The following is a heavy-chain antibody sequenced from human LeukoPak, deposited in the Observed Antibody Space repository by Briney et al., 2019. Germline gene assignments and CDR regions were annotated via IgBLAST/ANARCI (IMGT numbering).Heavy chain of an antibody. CDR2: MYYWGGT. CDR1: GDSLTGYY. V-gene: IGHV4-59*08. D-gene: IGHD3-10*01. CDR3: TRRNDLYSDSPVGEFDL. Sequence: PSETLSLTCTVSGDSLTGYYWSWIRQPPGKGLEWIGYMYYWGGTNYNPSLKIRVTMLGDTSKNQFSLRLGAVTAADTAVYYCTRRNDLYSDSPVGEFDLWGRGTLVTVSS. J-gene: IGHJ2*01.